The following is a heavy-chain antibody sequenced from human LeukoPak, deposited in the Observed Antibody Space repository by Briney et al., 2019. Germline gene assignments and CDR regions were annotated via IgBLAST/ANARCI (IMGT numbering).Heavy chain of an antibody. CDR3: ARGRGGSYLNY. J-gene: IGHJ4*02. CDR1: GFTFSSYG. V-gene: IGHV3-23*01. Sequence: GGTLRLSCAASGFTFSSYGMSWVRQAPGKGLEWVSAISGSGGSTYYADSVKGRFTISRDNAKNSLYLQMNSLRAEDTALYYCARGRGGSYLNYWGQGTLVTVSS. CDR2: ISGSGGST. D-gene: IGHD1-26*01.